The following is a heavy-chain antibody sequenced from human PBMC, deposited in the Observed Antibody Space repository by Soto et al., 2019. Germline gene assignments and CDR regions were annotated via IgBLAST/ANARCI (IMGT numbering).Heavy chain of an antibody. CDR2: INHSGST. Sequence: QVQLQQWGAGLLKPSETLSLTCAVYGGSFSGYYWSWIRQPPGKGLEWIGEINHSGSTNYNPSLKCRVTISVDTSKNQFSLKLSSVTAADTAVYYCARASAGGIAVPYGMDVWGQGTTVTVSS. J-gene: IGHJ6*02. CDR1: GGSFSGYY. V-gene: IGHV4-34*01. D-gene: IGHD6-19*01. CDR3: ARASAGGIAVPYGMDV.